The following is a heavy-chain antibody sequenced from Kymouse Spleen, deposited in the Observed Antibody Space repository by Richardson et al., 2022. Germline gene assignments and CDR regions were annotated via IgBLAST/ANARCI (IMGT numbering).Heavy chain of an antibody. Sequence: QVQLVESGGGVVQPGRSLRLSCAASGFTFSSYGMHWVRQAPGKGLEWVAVIWYDGSNKYYADSVKGRFTISRDNSKNTLYLQMNSLRAEDTAVYYCARDLGDYYDSSGYHFDYWGQGTLVTVSS. CDR3: ARDLGDYYDSSGYHFDY. CDR2: IWYDGSNK. V-gene: IGHV3-33*01. J-gene: IGHJ4*02. CDR1: GFTFSSYG. D-gene: IGHD3-22*01.